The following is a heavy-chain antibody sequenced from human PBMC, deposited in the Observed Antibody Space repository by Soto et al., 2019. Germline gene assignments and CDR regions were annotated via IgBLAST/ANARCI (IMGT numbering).Heavy chain of an antibody. V-gene: IGHV3-74*01. CDR3: ARDTAYYYGSGSDMATHYMDV. D-gene: IGHD3-10*01. Sequence: GGPLRLSCAASGFTFSSYWMHWVRQAPGKGLVWVSRINSDGSSTSYADSVKGRFTISRDNAKNTLYLQMNSLRAEDTAVYYCARDTAYYYGSGSDMATHYMDVWGKGTALTVSS. CDR1: GFTFSSYW. J-gene: IGHJ6*03. CDR2: INSDGSST.